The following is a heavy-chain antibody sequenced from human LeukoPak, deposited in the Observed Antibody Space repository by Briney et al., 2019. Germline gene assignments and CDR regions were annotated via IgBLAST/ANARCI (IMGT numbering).Heavy chain of an antibody. CDR1: GFTFSGYS. V-gene: IGHV3-21*01. J-gene: IGHJ4*02. D-gene: IGHD6-13*01. CDR2: ISSSSSYI. Sequence: PGGSLRLSCAASGFTFSGYSMNWVRQAPGKGLEWVSSISSSSSYIYYAHSVKGRFTISRDNAKNSLYLQMNSLRAEDTAVYYCARARRYSSSWYWFDYWGQGTLVTVSS. CDR3: ARARRYSSSWYWFDY.